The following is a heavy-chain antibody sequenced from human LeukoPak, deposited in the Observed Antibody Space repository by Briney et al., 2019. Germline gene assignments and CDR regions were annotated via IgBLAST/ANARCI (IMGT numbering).Heavy chain of an antibody. CDR2: ISGSGGST. J-gene: IGHJ4*02. CDR3: ATLDVRLGEDY. CDR1: GFTFSSYA. D-gene: IGHD3-10*01. V-gene: IGHV3-23*01. Sequence: GGSLRLSCAASGFTFSSYAMSWVRQAPVKGLEWVSAISGSGGSTYYADSVKGRFTISRDNSKNTLYLQMNSLRAEDTAVYYCATLDVRLGEDYWGQGTLVTVSS.